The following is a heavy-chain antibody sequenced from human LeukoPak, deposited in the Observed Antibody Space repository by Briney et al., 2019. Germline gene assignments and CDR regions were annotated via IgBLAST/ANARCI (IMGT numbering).Heavy chain of an antibody. D-gene: IGHD5-12*01. J-gene: IGHJ4*02. V-gene: IGHV3-30*02. CDR2: IRYDGTNT. CDR1: GFSFNYYD. CDR3: AKNRWSSVATPDS. Sequence: PGGSLRFSCAASGFSFNYYDMQWLRHAPGNGLEWLTFIRYDGTNTYADSVKGRFTICRDNSKNTVYLQMNTLRTEDTALDYCAKNRWSSVATPDSWGQGTLVTVSS.